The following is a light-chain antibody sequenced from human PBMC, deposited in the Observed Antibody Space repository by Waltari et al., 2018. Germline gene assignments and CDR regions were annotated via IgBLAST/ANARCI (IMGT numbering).Light chain of an antibody. Sequence: QSALTQPASVSGSPGQSISISCTGTSSDVGGYDYVSWYQQYPGKAPKLMIFDVSNRPSGVPYRFSGSKSGNTASLTVSGLQAEDEADYYCSSYAGSNNWVFGGGTKLTVL. V-gene: IGLV2-8*01. CDR2: DVS. CDR3: SSYAGSNNWV. J-gene: IGLJ3*02. CDR1: SSDVGGYDY.